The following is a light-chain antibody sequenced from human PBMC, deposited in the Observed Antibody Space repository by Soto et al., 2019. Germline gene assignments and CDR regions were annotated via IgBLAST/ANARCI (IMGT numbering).Light chain of an antibody. Sequence: DIQMTQSPPSLSASVGDRVTITCQASQDISNYLNWYQQKLGKAPKLLIYDASTLETGVSSRFSGSGSGTEFTLTISSLQPDDFATYYCQQYNSYSRTFGQGTKVEIK. CDR2: DAS. V-gene: IGKV1-33*01. J-gene: IGKJ1*01. CDR1: QDISNY. CDR3: QQYNSYSRT.